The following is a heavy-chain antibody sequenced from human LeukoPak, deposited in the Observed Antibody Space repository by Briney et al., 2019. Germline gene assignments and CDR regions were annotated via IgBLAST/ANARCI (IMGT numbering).Heavy chain of an antibody. V-gene: IGHV3-23*01. J-gene: IGHJ4*02. CDR3: AKGPLGDVDY. Sequence: GWSLRLSCAASGFTFTNYVMSWVRQAPGKGLEWVSGISDSGGSTYYADSVKGRFTISRDDSKNTLYLQMNSLRAEDTAVYYCAKGPLGDVDYWGQGTLVTVSS. CDR2: ISDSGGST. D-gene: IGHD4-17*01. CDR1: GFTFTNYV.